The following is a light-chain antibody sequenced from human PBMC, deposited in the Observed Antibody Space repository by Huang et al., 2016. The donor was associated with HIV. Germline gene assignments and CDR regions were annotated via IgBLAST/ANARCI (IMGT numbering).Light chain of an antibody. CDR1: QGISNY. CDR3: QQLYSYPLT. J-gene: IGKJ4*01. V-gene: IGKV1-9*01. CDR2: DAS. Sequence: IQLTQSPSSLSASVGDRVTITVRASQGISNYLAWYQLKTGKVPSLLIYDASTLQSGVPSRFSGSGSGTDFTLTINSLQPEDFATYYCQQLYSYPLTFGGGTKLEI.